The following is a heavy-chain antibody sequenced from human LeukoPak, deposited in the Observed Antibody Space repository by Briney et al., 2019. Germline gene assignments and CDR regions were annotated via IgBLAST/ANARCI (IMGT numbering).Heavy chain of an antibody. Sequence: SETLSLTCTVSGRSISSYYWSWVRQPPGKGREWIGYISYSGSTNYNPSLRGRVTMSVDTSENQFSLKLSSVTAADTAVYYCARAVSLVRGVIVYSFDYWGQGTLVTVSS. J-gene: IGHJ4*02. V-gene: IGHV4-59*01. CDR1: GRSISSYY. D-gene: IGHD3-10*01. CDR2: ISYSGST. CDR3: ARAVSLVRGVIVYSFDY.